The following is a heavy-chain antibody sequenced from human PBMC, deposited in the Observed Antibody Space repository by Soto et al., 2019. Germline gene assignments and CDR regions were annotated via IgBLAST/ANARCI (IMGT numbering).Heavy chain of an antibody. CDR1: GYTFTSYG. J-gene: IGHJ4*02. D-gene: IGHD3-22*01. V-gene: IGHV1-18*04. Sequence: SVKVSCKASGYTFTSYGISWARQAPGQGLEWMGWISAYNGNTNYAQKLQGRVTMTTDTSTSTAYMELRSLRSDDTAVYYCARDSEPTYYYDSSGYFPPASLHYFDYWGQGTLVTVSA. CDR2: ISAYNGNT. CDR3: ARDSEPTYYYDSSGYFPPASLHYFDY.